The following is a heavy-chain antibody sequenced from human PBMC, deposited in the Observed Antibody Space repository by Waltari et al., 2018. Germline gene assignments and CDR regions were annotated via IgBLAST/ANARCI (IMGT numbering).Heavy chain of an antibody. CDR3: ARDLSGSYFDY. D-gene: IGHD1-26*01. CDR1: GFPFSSYS. J-gene: IGHJ4*02. Sequence: EVQLVESGGGLVQPGGSLRLSCAASGFPFSSYSMTWVRQAPGKGLEWVSYISSSSSTIYYADSVKGRFTISRDNAKNSLYLQMNSLRAEDTAVYYCARDLSGSYFDYWGQGTLVTVSS. CDR2: ISSSSSTI. V-gene: IGHV3-48*04.